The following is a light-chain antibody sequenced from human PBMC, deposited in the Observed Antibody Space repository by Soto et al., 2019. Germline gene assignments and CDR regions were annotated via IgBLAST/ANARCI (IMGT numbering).Light chain of an antibody. J-gene: IGKJ1*01. CDR1: QSVRSW. Sequence: DIQMTQSPSTLSASVGDRVTITCRASQSVRSWLAWYQQKPGKAPKLLIYEASSLESGVPSRFSGSRSGTEFTLTISSLQPDDFATYFCQQYGTYWTFGQGTKVEIK. CDR3: QQYGTYWT. V-gene: IGKV1-5*03. CDR2: EAS.